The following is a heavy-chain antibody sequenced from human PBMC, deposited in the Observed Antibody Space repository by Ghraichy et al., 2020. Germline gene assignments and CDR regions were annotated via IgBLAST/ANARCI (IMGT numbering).Heavy chain of an antibody. V-gene: IGHV4-34*01. CDR3: RGTYYGVAADWYFDL. D-gene: IGHD1-26*01. CDR2: INHSGST. J-gene: IGHJ2*01. CDR1: GGSFSGYY. Sequence: SETLSLTCAVYGGSFSGYYWSWIRQPPGKGLEWIGEINHSGSTNYNPSLKSRVTISVDTSKNQFSLKLSSVTAADTALYYGRGTYYGVAADWYFDLWGRGTLVTVSS.